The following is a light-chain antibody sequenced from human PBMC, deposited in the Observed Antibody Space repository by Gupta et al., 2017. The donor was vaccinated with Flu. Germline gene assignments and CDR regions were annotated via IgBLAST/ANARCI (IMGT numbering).Light chain of an antibody. J-gene: IGLJ3*02. Sequence: QSSLTPPASVSASPGQSATISCTGTSGDVGSYNFVPWYHQHPGKAPKLIIYEVSKRPSGVSNRFSGSKSGNTASLTITGLQAEDEADYYCCSYASSSTFLWFGGGTKLTVL. CDR2: EVS. V-gene: IGLV2-23*02. CDR3: CSYASSSTFLW. CDR1: SGDVGSYNF.